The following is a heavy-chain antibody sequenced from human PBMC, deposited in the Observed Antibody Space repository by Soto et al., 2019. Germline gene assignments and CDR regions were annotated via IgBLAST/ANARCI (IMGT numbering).Heavy chain of an antibody. Sequence: SETLSLTCTVSVESISIYYWSWIRQPPGKGLEWIGYMYYSGSTNYNPSLKGRVTISVDTSKNQFSLKLSSVTAADTAVYYCARDAGGPADYWGQGTLVTVSS. CDR3: ARDAGGPADY. D-gene: IGHD2-15*01. CDR1: VESISIYY. V-gene: IGHV4-59*01. J-gene: IGHJ4*02. CDR2: MYYSGST.